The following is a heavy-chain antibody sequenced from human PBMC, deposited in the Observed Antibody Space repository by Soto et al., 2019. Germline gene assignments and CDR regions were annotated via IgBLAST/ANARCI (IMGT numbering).Heavy chain of an antibody. D-gene: IGHD6-13*01. V-gene: IGHV1-18*01. CDR1: GYTFTSYG. J-gene: IGHJ5*02. Sequence: QVQVVQSGAEVKKPGASVKVSCKASGYTFTSYGISWVRQAPGQGLEWMGWINAYNGNTKYAQKLQGRVTMTTDTSTSTAYMELRSLRSAATAVYYWARDLGGGISAPWGQGTLVTVSS. CDR2: INAYNGNT. CDR3: ARDLGGGISAP.